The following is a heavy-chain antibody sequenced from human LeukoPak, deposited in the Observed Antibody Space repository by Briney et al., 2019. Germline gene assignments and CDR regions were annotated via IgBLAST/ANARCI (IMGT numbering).Heavy chain of an antibody. Sequence: KPSQTLSLTCTVSGDSVSSDNYYWSWIRQPAGKGLEWIGHIYTSGITTYNPSLKSRVTMSLDTSKNQFSLNLNPVTAADTAIYTCARARYSSSWFFDYWGQGTLVTVSS. CDR3: ARARYSSSWFFDY. J-gene: IGHJ4*02. CDR2: IYTSGIT. D-gene: IGHD6-13*01. V-gene: IGHV4-61*09. CDR1: GDSVSSDNYY.